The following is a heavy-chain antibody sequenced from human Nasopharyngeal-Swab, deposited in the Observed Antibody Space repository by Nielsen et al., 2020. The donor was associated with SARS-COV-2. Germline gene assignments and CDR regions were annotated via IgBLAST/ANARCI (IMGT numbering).Heavy chain of an antibody. V-gene: IGHV3-23*01. J-gene: IGHJ4*02. D-gene: IGHD5-18*01. CDR1: GFTFSTYA. CDR3: ARRLPTAMVFDY. CDR2: ISGSGGST. Sequence: GGSLRLSCAASGFTFSTYAMSWVRQAPGKGLEWVSVISGSGGSTYYADSVKGRFTISRDNSKNTLYLQVNGLRAEDTAVYYCARRLPTAMVFDYWGQGTLVTVSS.